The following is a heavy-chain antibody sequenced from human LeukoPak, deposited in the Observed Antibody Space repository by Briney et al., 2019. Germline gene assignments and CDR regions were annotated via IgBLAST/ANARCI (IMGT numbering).Heavy chain of an antibody. Sequence: KTSETLSLTCTVPGGSISSYYWSWIRQPPGKGLEWIGYIYYSGSTNYNPSLKSRVIISVDTSKNQFSLKLSSVTAADTAVYYCARAVTTGNFDYWGQGTLVTVSS. D-gene: IGHD4-11*01. J-gene: IGHJ4*02. CDR3: ARAVTTGNFDY. CDR1: GGSISSYY. CDR2: IYYSGST. V-gene: IGHV4-59*12.